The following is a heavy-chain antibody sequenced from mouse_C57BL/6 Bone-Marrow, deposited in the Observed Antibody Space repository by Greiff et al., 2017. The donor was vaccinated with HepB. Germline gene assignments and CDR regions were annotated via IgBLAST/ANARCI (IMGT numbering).Heavy chain of an antibody. J-gene: IGHJ1*03. V-gene: IGHV1-55*01. CDR2: IYPGSGST. Sequence: QVQLQQPGAELVKPGASVKMSCKASGYTFTSYWITWVKQRPGQGLEWIGDIYPGSGSTNYNEKFKSKATLTVDTSSSTAYMQLSSLTSEDSAVYYGARSGATGVAKDWYFDVWGTGTTVTVSS. D-gene: IGHD1-1*01. CDR3: ARSGATGVAKDWYFDV. CDR1: GYTFTSYW.